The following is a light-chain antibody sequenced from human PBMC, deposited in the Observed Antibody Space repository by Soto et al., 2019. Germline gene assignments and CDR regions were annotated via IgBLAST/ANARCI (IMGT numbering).Light chain of an antibody. CDR2: DAS. Sequence: DIPLMQSPAPLSASVGDRVTITCRASQSISSWLAWYQQKPGQAPKLLIYDASTLQSGVPSRFSASGSGTEFALTISGLQPDDFAVYYCQQYNRYAVTFGQGTKVDIK. V-gene: IGKV1-5*01. J-gene: IGKJ1*01. CDR1: QSISSW. CDR3: QQYNRYAVT.